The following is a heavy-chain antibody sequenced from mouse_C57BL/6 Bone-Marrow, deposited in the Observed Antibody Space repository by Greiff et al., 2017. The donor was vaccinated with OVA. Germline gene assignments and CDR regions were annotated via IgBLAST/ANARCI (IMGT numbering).Heavy chain of an antibody. CDR1: GFNIKDYY. CDR2: IDPEDGDT. CDR3: TSTTVVPYYFDY. D-gene: IGHD1-1*01. V-gene: IGHV14-1*01. Sequence: EVQLQQSGAELVRPGASVKLSCTASGFNIKDYYMHWVKQRPEQGLEWIGRIDPEDGDTEYAPKFQGKATMTADTSSNTAYLQLSSLTSEDTAVYYCTSTTVVPYYFDYWGQGTTLTVSS. J-gene: IGHJ2*01.